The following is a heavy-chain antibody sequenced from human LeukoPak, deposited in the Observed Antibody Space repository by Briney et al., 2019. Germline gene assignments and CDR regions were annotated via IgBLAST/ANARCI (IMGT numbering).Heavy chain of an antibody. V-gene: IGHV3-20*04. CDR2: INWNGGST. J-gene: IGHJ6*03. CDR3: AREVAFTVTTPPYYYYYMDV. D-gene: IGHD4-17*01. Sequence: PGGSLRLSCAVSGFTFSSDWMIWVRQAPGKGLEWVSGINWNGGSTGYADSVKGRFTISRDNAKNSLYLQMNSLRAEDTALYYCAREVAFTVTTPPYYYYYMDVWGKGTTVTVSS. CDR1: GFTFSSDW.